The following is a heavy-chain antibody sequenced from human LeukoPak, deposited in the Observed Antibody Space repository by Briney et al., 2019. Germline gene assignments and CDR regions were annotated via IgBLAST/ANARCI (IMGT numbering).Heavy chain of an antibody. D-gene: IGHD1-26*01. J-gene: IGHJ3*02. CDR2: ISASGDIT. CDR1: GFTFSSYA. CDR3: AKDRRGGSYYAATLDI. V-gene: IGHV3-23*01. Sequence: GGSLRLSCAASGFTFSSYAMSWVRQAPGKGLEWVSGISASGDITYYADSVKGRFTISRDNSKNTLYVQMNSLRVEDTAVYFCAKDRRGGSYYAATLDIWGPGTMVTVSS.